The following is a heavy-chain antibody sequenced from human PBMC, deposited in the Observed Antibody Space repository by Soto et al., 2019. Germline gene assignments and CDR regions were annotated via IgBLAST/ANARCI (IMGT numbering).Heavy chain of an antibody. Sequence: QVQLQESGPGLVNPSETLSLTCTVSGGSVSSGSYYWSWIRQPPGKGLEWIGDIYYSGSTNYNPSLKSRVTISVDTSKNQFSLKLSSVTAADTAVYYCARGVTTIEFDPWGQGTLDTVSS. CDR1: GGSVSSGSYY. D-gene: IGHD4-4*01. CDR2: IYYSGST. J-gene: IGHJ5*02. CDR3: ARGVTTIEFDP. V-gene: IGHV4-61*01.